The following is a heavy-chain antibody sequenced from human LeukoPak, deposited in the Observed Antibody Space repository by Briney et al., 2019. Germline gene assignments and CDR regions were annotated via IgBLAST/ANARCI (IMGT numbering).Heavy chain of an antibody. J-gene: IGHJ4*02. V-gene: IGHV4-34*01. CDR1: GGSFSGYY. D-gene: IGHD3-10*01. CDR2: INHSGST. Sequence: SETLSLTCAVYGGSFSGYYWSWIRQPPGKGLEWIGEINHSGSTNYNPSLKSRVTISVDTSKNQFSLKLSSVTAADTAVYYCAREGLGYYGSGSYYNWGQGTLVTVSS. CDR3: AREGLGYYGSGSYYN.